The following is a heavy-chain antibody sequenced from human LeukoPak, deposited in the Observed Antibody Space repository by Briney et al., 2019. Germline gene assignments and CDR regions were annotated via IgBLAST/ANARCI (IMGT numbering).Heavy chain of an antibody. CDR3: AKDNQQTTVVPSEFDY. Sequence: GGSLRLSCAASGFTFGSYGMRWVRQAPGQGLEWVATIWYDGSNKYYADSVKGRFTISRDNSKNTLYLQMNSLRAEDTGVYYCAKDNQQTTVVPSEFDYWGQGTLVTVSS. CDR1: GFTFGSYG. D-gene: IGHD4-23*01. J-gene: IGHJ4*02. V-gene: IGHV3-33*06. CDR2: IWYDGSNK.